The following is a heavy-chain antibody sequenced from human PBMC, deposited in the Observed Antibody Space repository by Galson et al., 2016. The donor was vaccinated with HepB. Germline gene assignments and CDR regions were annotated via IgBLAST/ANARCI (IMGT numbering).Heavy chain of an antibody. V-gene: IGHV3-30-3*01. CDR1: GFISSHHA. Sequence: SLRLSCAASGFISSHHALHWVRQAPGKGLQWVAVISFDGSNTYYADSVRGRSTISRDNSKNTVYLQMNRVRPEDTGLYYCARDLTYSGYVGYFDPWGQGTLVTVSS. CDR3: ARDLTYSGYVGYFDP. D-gene: IGHD5-12*01. J-gene: IGHJ4*02. CDR2: ISFDGSNT.